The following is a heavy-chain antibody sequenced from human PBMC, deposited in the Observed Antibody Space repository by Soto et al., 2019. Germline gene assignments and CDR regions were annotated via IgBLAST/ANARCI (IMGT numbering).Heavy chain of an antibody. CDR3: ARGDVVVPAAILPVTYYFDY. D-gene: IGHD2-2*02. V-gene: IGHV4-30-4*01. Sequence: SETLSLTGTVSCGSIISGDYYWSWIRQPPGKGLEWIGYIYYSGSTYYNPSLKSRVTISVDTSKNQFSLKLSSVTAADTAVHYCARGDVVVPAAILPVTYYFDYWGQGTLVTVSS. CDR1: CGSIISGDYY. J-gene: IGHJ4*02. CDR2: IYYSGST.